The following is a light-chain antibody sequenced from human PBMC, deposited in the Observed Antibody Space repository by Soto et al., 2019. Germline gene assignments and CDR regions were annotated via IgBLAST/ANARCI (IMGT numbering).Light chain of an antibody. CDR3: QQYSKWPIT. V-gene: IGKV3-15*01. J-gene: IGKJ5*01. CDR1: QSVNSN. Sequence: ETVMTQSPGTLSLSPWQRATLSCMASQSVNSNLAWYQQKLGQAPRVLIFGASTRATGIPARFSGSGSGTEFSLTISSLQSEDFAVYYCQQYSKWPITFGQGTRLQT. CDR2: GAS.